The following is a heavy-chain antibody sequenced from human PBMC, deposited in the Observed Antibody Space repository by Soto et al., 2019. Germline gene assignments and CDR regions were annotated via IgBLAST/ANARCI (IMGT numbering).Heavy chain of an antibody. V-gene: IGHV4-39*01. Sequence: QLQLQESGPGLVKPSETLSLTCTVSGYSISSGPYSWGWVRQPPGKGLEWSGTFYHSGNTYYNQSRESRVNKSVDTSKNKFAVNVNSVTAADTAVYYWARLRGYCTVPKCYGGYALDVWGQGTTGTVSS. CDR2: FYHSGNT. CDR1: GYSISSGPYS. D-gene: IGHD6-25*01. CDR3: ARLRGYCTVPKCYGGYALDV. J-gene: IGHJ6*02.